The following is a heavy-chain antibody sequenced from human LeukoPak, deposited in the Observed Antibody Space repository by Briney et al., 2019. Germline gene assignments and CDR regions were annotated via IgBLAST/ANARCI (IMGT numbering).Heavy chain of an antibody. D-gene: IGHD3-10*01. V-gene: IGHV1-2*02. CDR1: GYTFTGYY. J-gene: IGHJ4*02. Sequence: ASVKVSCKASGYTFTGYYMHWVRQAPGQGLEWMGWINPNSGGTKYAQKFQGRVTMTRDTSITTAYMELSSLRSDDTAVYYCARDYYGSGSYYQLGYWGQGTLVTVSS. CDR3: ARDYYGSGSYYQLGY. CDR2: INPNSGGT.